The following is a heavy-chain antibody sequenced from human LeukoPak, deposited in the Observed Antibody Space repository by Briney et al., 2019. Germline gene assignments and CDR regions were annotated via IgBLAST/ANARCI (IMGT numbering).Heavy chain of an antibody. D-gene: IGHD5-12*01. CDR2: IKQDGSEK. CDR3: AREEVATILYLYYYYGMDV. Sequence: GGSLRLSCAASGFTFSSYWMSWVRQAPGKGLEWVADIKQDGSEKYYVDSVKGRFTISRDNAKNSLYLQMNSLRAEDTAVYYCAREEVATILYLYYYYGMDVWGQGTTVTVSS. CDR1: GFTFSSYW. J-gene: IGHJ6*02. V-gene: IGHV3-7*01.